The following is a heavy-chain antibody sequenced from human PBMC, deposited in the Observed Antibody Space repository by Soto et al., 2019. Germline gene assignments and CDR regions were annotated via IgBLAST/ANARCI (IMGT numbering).Heavy chain of an antibody. J-gene: IGHJ6*02. Sequence: LEILSLTCTVSGASISGHFWSWIRQPPGKGLEWIAYIYNSGSSYNPSLKSRVTISVDTSKNQLSLKLTSVIAADSAVYYCAINADVWGQGTTVTVSS. CDR1: GASISGHF. D-gene: IGHD2-8*01. CDR3: AINADV. V-gene: IGHV4-59*08. CDR2: IYNSGS.